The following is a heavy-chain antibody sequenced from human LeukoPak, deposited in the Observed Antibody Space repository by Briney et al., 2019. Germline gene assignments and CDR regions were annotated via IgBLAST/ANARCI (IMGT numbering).Heavy chain of an antibody. D-gene: IGHD5-24*01. CDR1: GFTFSSYG. Sequence: GGSLRLSCAASGFTFSSYGMSWVRQAPGKGLEWVSAISGSGGSTYYADSVKGRFTISRDNSKNTLYLQMNSLKTEDTAVYYCSREDDGDGYTSDWGQGTLVTVSS. V-gene: IGHV3-23*01. CDR2: ISGSGGST. J-gene: IGHJ4*02. CDR3: SREDDGDGYTSD.